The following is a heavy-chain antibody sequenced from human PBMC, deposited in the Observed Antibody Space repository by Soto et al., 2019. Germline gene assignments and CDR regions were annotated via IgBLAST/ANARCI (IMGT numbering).Heavy chain of an antibody. J-gene: IGHJ4*02. D-gene: IGHD3-22*01. CDR3: ASLKTPYYYDRSGYQGNYSDY. CDR1: GGSIGIPDYY. Sequence: SETLSLTCTVSGGSIGIPDYYWSWIRQPPGKGLEWIGYINYSGGTYYNPSLKSRVAISIDTSENHFSLKLSSVTAADTAVYYCASLKTPYYYDRSGYQGNYSDYWGQGTLVTVSS. CDR2: INYSGGT. V-gene: IGHV4-30-4*01.